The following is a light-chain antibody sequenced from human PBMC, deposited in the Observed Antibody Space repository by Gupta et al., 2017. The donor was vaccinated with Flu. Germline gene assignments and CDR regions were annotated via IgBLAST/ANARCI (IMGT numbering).Light chain of an antibody. J-gene: IGKJ1*01. CDR1: QNINFW. V-gene: IGKV1-5*03. Sequence: DIQMTQSPSTLSASIGDKVTITCRASQNINFWLAWYQKKPGRAPHLLIYKASQLETGVPSRFIGSGSGTEFSLTINSLQADDFATYYCQQFNYFPWTFGPGTKVESK. CDR2: KAS. CDR3: QQFNYFPWT.